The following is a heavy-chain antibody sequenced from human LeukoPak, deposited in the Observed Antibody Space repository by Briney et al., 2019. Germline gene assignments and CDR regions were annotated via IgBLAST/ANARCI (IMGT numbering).Heavy chain of an antibody. J-gene: IGHJ3*02. CDR3: ARAADYYDSSGYYSRGAFDI. CDR1: GGTFSSYA. V-gene: IGHV1-3*01. Sequence: ASVKVSCKASGGTFSSYAISWVRQAPGQRLEWMGWINAGNGNTKYSQKFQGRVTITRDTSASTAYMELSSLRSEDTAVYYCARAADYYDSSGYYSRGAFDIWGQGTMVTVSS. CDR2: INAGNGNT. D-gene: IGHD3-22*01.